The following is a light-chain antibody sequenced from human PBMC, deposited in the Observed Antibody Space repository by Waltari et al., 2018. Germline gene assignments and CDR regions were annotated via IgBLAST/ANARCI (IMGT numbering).Light chain of an antibody. CDR1: PSVGTH. V-gene: IGKV3-15*01. J-gene: IGKJ1*01. Sequence: DIVMTQSPATLSVSPGERATLSCRASPSVGTHLAWYQQRPGQAPRRLLYGASSRATGIPARFSGSGSGTDFTLTINSLQPEDFALYYCQQYHNWPPWAFGQGTKVEIK. CDR2: GAS. CDR3: QQYHNWPPWA.